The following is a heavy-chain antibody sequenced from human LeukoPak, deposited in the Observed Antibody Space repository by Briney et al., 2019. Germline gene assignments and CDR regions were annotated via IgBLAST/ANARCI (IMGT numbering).Heavy chain of an antibody. CDR2: IKQDGSEK. V-gene: IGHV3-7*01. CDR3: AREGVFGVVIHTNDAFDI. J-gene: IGHJ3*02. D-gene: IGHD3-3*01. CDR1: GFTFSSYW. Sequence: PGGSLRLSCVASGFTFSSYWMSWVRQAPGKGLEWVANIKQDGSEKYYVDSVKGRFTISRDNAKNSLYLQMNSLRAEDTAVYYCAREGVFGVVIHTNDAFDIWGQGTMVTVSS.